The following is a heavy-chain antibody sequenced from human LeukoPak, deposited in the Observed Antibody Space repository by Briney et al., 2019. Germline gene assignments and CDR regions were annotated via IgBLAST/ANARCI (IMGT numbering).Heavy chain of an antibody. CDR3: AKLQSTSIAVAVFDY. V-gene: IGHV3-23*01. D-gene: IGHD6-19*01. J-gene: IGHJ4*02. CDR1: GFXFSSYA. Sequence: GGSLRLSCAASGFXFSSYAISWVRQAPGKGLEWVPSISESGGSTYYADSVKGRFTISRDNSKNMLYLQMNSLRAEDTAVYYCAKLQSTSIAVAVFDYWGQGALVTVSS. CDR2: ISESGGST.